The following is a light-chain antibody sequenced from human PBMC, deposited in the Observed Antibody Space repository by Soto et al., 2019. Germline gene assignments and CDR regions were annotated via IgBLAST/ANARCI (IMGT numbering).Light chain of an antibody. CDR1: QNVGND. CDR3: QQRSNWPLT. Sequence: EIVLTQSPATLSLSPGERATLSCRASQNVGNDLAWYHQKRGQAPRLLIYSASNRETGIPARFSGSGSGTDFTLTISSLEPEDFAAYYCQQRSNWPLTFGGGTKVEIK. J-gene: IGKJ4*01. CDR2: SAS. V-gene: IGKV3-11*01.